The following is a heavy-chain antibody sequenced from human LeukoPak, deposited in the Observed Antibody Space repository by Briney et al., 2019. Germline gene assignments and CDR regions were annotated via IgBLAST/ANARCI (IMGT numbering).Heavy chain of an antibody. CDR1: GDSISSYY. CDR2: IHTSGST. Sequence: SETLSLTCTVSGDSISSYYWSWIRQPPGKGLEWIGYIHTSGSTNYNPSLKSRVTISVDTSKNQFSLKLSSVTAADTALYYCARRRMLGVSGGCCWFDPWGQGTLVAVSS. CDR3: ARRRMLGVSGGCCWFDP. J-gene: IGHJ5*02. V-gene: IGHV4-4*09. D-gene: IGHD3-16*01.